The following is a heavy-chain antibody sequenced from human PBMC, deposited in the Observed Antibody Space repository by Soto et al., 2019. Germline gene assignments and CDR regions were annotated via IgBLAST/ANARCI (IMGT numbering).Heavy chain of an antibody. CDR3: XXXXFEDIVVVPAAMPVYYYYYGMDV. D-gene: IGHD2-2*01. V-gene: IGHV3-23*01. CDR1: GFTFSSYA. J-gene: IGHJ6*02. CDR2: ISGSGGST. Sequence: EGSVRLSCAASGFTFSSYAMSWVRQAPGKGLEWVSAISGSGGSTYYADSVKGRFTISRDNSKNTLYLQMNSLRAEDTAVYYXXXXXFEDIVVVPAAMPVYYYYYGMDVWGQGTTVTVSS.